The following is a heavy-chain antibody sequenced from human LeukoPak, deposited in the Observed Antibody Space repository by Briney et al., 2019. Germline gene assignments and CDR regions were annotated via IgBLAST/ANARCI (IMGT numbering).Heavy chain of an antibody. V-gene: IGHV4-30-2*01. CDR2: IYHSGST. CDR3: ARGITIFGVVIISRWFDP. J-gene: IGHJ5*02. CDR1: GGSISSGGYY. Sequence: SQTLSLTCTVSGGSISSGGYYWSWIRQPPGKGLEWIGYIYHSGSTYYNPSLKSRVTISVDRSKNQFSLKLSSVTAADTAVYYCARGITIFGVVIISRWFDPWGQGTLVTVSS. D-gene: IGHD3-3*01.